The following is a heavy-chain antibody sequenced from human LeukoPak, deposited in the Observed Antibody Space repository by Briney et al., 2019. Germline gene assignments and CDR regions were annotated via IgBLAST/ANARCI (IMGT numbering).Heavy chain of an antibody. V-gene: IGHV5-51*01. CDR2: IYPGDSDT. J-gene: IGHJ4*02. CDR3: ARRLKNSNGWTFDY. CDR1: GYSFTIYW. Sequence: GESLKISCKGSGYSFTIYWIGRGLQMPGKSLEWMGIIYPGDSDTRYSPSFQGQVTISADRSINTAYLQWSSLKASDTAIYYCARRLKNSNGWTFDYWGQGTLVTVSS. D-gene: IGHD6-19*01.